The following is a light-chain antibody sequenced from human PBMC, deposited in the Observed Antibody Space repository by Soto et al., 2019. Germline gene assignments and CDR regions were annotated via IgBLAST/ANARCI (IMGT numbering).Light chain of an antibody. V-gene: IGKV3-15*01. CDR1: QSVSSN. Sequence: EIVMTQSPGTLSVSPGERATLSCRASQSVSSNLAWYQQKPGQAPRVLIYGASTRATGIPARFSGSGSGTEFTLTISSLQSEDFAVYFWQQYNDWPPWTFGQGTKVEIK. CDR2: GAS. CDR3: QQYNDWPPWT. J-gene: IGKJ1*01.